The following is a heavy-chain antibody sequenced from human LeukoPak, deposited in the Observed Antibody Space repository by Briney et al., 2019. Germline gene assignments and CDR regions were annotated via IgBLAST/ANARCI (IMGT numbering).Heavy chain of an antibody. V-gene: IGHV4-59*01. CDR1: GGSISGFY. CDR3: ARDTRDAFDI. J-gene: IGHJ3*02. CDR2: VYYSGNT. Sequence: SETLSLTCTVSGGSISGFYWNWIRQPPGKGLEWIGYVYYSGNTNYNPSLKSRVTISLDTSKNQFSLKLRSVSAADTAVYYCARDTRDAFDIWGQGTMVTVSS.